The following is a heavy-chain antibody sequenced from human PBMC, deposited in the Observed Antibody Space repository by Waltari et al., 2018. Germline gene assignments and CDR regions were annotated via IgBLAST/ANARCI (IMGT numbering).Heavy chain of an antibody. CDR2: ISGSGGST. CDR3: AKDRGWDIVVVPAATYFDY. Sequence: EVQVVESGGGLVQPGGSLRLSCVASGFTFSSYAMSWVRQAPGKGLEWVSAISGSGGSTYYADSVKGRFTISRDNSKNTLYLQMNSLRAEDTAVYYCAKDRGWDIVVVPAATYFDYWGQGTLVTVSS. CDR1: GFTFSSYA. J-gene: IGHJ4*02. D-gene: IGHD2-2*01. V-gene: IGHV3-23*04.